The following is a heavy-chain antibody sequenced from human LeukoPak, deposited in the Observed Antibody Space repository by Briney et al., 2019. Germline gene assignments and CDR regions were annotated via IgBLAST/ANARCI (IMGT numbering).Heavy chain of an antibody. D-gene: IGHD3-9*01. Sequence: ASVKVSCKASGYTFTSYYMHWVRQAPGQGLEWMGIIDPSGGSTSYAQKFQGRVTMTRDMSTSTVYMELSSLRSGDTAVYYCAREMMVASLTGLFISLDYWGQGTLVTVSS. CDR3: AREMMVASLTGLFISLDY. V-gene: IGHV1-46*01. CDR1: GYTFTSYY. J-gene: IGHJ4*02. CDR2: IDPSGGST.